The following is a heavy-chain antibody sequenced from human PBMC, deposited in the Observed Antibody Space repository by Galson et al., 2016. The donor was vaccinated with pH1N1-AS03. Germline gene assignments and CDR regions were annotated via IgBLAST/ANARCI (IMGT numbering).Heavy chain of an antibody. J-gene: IGHJ4*02. D-gene: IGHD3-9*01. V-gene: IGHV4-59*09. CDR3: APGYFDSPDFFDY. CDR2: IYYSGSP. Sequence: WIGYIYYSGSPNYNASLKSRVTISVDTSTNQFSLRLTSVTAADTAVYYCAPGYFDSPDFFDYWGQGTLVTVSS.